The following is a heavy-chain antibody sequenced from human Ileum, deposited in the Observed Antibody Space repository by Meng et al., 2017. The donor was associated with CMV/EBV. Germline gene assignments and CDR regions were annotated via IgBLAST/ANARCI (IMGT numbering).Heavy chain of an antibody. D-gene: IGHD1-7*01. V-gene: IGHV1-2*06. CDR2: INPDTGGT. J-gene: IGHJ4*02. Sequence: KISCKSSGYTFTSHHIHWVRQAPGKGLEWMGRINPDTGGTNYAQKFQGRVTMTRDTSISTAYMELSRLTSDDTAVYFCMTVTGNYPYWGQGALVTVSS. CDR3: MTVTGNYPY. CDR1: GYTFTSHH.